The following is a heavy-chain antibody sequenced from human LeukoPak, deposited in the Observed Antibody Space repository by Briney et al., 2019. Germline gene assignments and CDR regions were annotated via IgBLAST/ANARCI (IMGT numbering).Heavy chain of an antibody. Sequence: PGGSLRLSCAASGFTFSSYGMHWVRQAPGKGLEWVAVIWYDGSNKYYADSVKGRFTISRDNSKNTLYLQMSSLRAEDTAIYYCAKHSGGSRYSAVDFWGQGTLVTVSS. V-gene: IGHV3-33*06. J-gene: IGHJ4*02. CDR1: GFTFSSYG. CDR2: IWYDGSNK. CDR3: AKHSGGSRYSAVDF. D-gene: IGHD2-15*01.